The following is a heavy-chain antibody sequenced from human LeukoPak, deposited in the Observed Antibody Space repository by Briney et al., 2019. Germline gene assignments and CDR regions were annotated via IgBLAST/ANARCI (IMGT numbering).Heavy chain of an antibody. J-gene: IGHJ5*02. CDR1: GFTFSSYG. CDR2: IRYDGSNK. Sequence: PGGSLRLSCAASGFTFSSYGMHWVRQAPGKGLEWVAFIRYDGSNKYYADSVKGRFTISRDNSKNTLYLQMNSLRAADTAVYYCARGSNGKTSYSSSWYPPLSYNWFDPWGQGTLVTVSS. CDR3: ARGSNGKTSYSSSWYPPLSYNWFDP. D-gene: IGHD6-13*01. V-gene: IGHV3-30*02.